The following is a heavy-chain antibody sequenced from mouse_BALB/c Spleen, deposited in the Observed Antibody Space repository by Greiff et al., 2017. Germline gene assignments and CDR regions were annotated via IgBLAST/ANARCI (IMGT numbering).Heavy chain of an antibody. CDR1: GFTFSSFG. V-gene: IGHV5-17*02. CDR3: ARDYYGSSGYFDV. Sequence: DVQLVESGGGLVQPGGSRKLSCAASGFTFSSFGMHWVRQAPEKGLEWVAYISSGSSTIYYADTVKGRFTISRDNPKNTLFLQMTSLRSEDTAMYYCARDYYGSSGYFDVWGAGTTVTVSS. D-gene: IGHD1-1*01. CDR2: ISSGSSTI. J-gene: IGHJ1*01.